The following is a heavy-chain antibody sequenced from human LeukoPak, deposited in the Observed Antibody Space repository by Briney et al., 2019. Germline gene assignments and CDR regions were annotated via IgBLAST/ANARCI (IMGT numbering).Heavy chain of an antibody. CDR3: ARGYYDFWSSLSGIWFDP. CDR2: INHSGST. Sequence: SETLSLTCAVYGGSFSGYYWSWIRQPPGKGLEWIGEINHSGSTNYNPSLKSRVTISVDTSKNQFSLKLSSVTAADTAVYYCARGYYDFWSSLSGIWFDPWGQGTLVTVSS. V-gene: IGHV4-34*01. J-gene: IGHJ5*02. D-gene: IGHD3-3*01. CDR1: GGSFSGYY.